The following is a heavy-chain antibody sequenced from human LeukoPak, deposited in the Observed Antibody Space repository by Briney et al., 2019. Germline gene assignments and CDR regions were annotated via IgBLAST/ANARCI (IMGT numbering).Heavy chain of an antibody. D-gene: IGHD6-19*01. J-gene: IGHJ4*02. CDR2: ISSSSDYI. CDR3: ARDSSGWHYLDY. Sequence: GGSVRLSCVGSGFTFSSSSMSWVRQAPGKGLEWVSSISSSSDYIYYADSVKGRFTISRDNAKNSVYLQMNSQRAEDTAVYYCARDSSGWHYLDYWGQGTLVTVSS. V-gene: IGHV3-21*01. CDR1: GFTFSSSS.